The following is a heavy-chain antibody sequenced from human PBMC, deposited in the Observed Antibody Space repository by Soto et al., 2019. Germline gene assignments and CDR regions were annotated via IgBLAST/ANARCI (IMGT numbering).Heavy chain of an antibody. Sequence: QVQLVESGGGVVQPGRSLRLSCAASGFTFSSFGMHWVRQAPGKGLEWVAVISYDGSKKYYADSVKGRFTISRDNSKNTLYLRMASLIPEDTAVYYCAKGHSSGWQSFDYWGRGTLVTVSS. J-gene: IGHJ4*02. CDR3: AKGHSSGWQSFDY. D-gene: IGHD6-19*01. CDR2: ISYDGSKK. V-gene: IGHV3-30*18. CDR1: GFTFSSFG.